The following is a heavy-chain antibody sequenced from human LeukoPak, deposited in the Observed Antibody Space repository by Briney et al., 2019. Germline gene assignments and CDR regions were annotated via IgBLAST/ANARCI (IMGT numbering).Heavy chain of an antibody. J-gene: IGHJ6*03. CDR1: GGTFSSYA. V-gene: IGHV1-69*05. CDR3: ARVRVDYYYYYMDV. Sequence: ASVKVSCKASGGTFSSYAISWVRQAPGQGLEWMGGIIPIFGTANYAQKFQGRVTITTDESTSTAYMELGSLRSEDTAVYYCARVRVDYYYYYMDVWGKGTTVTVSS. CDR2: IIPIFGTA.